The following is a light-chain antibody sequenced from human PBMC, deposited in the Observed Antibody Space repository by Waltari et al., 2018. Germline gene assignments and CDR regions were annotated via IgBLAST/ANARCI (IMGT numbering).Light chain of an antibody. CDR1: QSVSFS. J-gene: IGKJ4*01. CDR2: AAL. Sequence: EIVLTQSPATLSLSPGDRATLSCRASQSVSFSLSWYQQKAGQAPRLVIYAALDRATGIPARFIGSGSGTDFNLTISRLEPEDFAVYFCLQRKSWPPVTFGGGTRVEIK. V-gene: IGKV3-11*01. CDR3: LQRKSWPPVT.